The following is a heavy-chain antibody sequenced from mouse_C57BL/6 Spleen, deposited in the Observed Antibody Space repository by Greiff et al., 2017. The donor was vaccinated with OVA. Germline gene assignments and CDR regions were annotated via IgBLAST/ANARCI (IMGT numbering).Heavy chain of an antibody. CDR1: GFSLTSYG. V-gene: IGHV2-6-1*01. CDR3: ARHYYGSSYWYFDV. D-gene: IGHD1-1*01. CDR2: IWSDGST. J-gene: IGHJ1*03. Sequence: QVQLQQSGPGLVAPSQSLSITCTVSGFSLTSYGVHWVRQPPGKGLEWLVVIWSDGSTTYNSALKSRLSISKDNSKSQVFLKMNSLQTDDTAMYDCARHYYGSSYWYFDVWGTGTTVTVSS.